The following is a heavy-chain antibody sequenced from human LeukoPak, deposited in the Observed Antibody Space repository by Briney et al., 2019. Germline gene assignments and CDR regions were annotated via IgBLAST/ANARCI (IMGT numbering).Heavy chain of an antibody. CDR1: GGSFNNYY. CDR2: IYYSGGT. V-gene: IGHV4-59*12. CDR3: ARGRVVPAAIEVGDWNSLDY. J-gene: IGHJ4*02. D-gene: IGHD2-2*02. Sequence: SETLSLTCSVSGGSFNNYYWSWIRQPPGKGLEYIGYIYYSGGTNYNPSLKSRVTISVDTTKNQFSLKLTSVTAADTAVYYCARGRVVPAAIEVGDWNSLDYWGQGTLVTVSS.